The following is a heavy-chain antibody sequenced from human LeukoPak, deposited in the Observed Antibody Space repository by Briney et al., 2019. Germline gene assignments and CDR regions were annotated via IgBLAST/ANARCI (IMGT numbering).Heavy chain of an antibody. V-gene: IGHV1-46*01. Sequence: ASVKVSCKVSGYTLTELSMHWVRQAPGQGLEWMGVINPSGGRTSYAQKFQGGVTMTRDMSTSTVYMELSSLRSEDTAVYYCARDPKDDTSGYYYFDSWGQGTLVTVSS. CDR1: GYTLTELS. J-gene: IGHJ4*02. D-gene: IGHD3-22*01. CDR3: ARDPKDDTSGYYYFDS. CDR2: INPSGGRT.